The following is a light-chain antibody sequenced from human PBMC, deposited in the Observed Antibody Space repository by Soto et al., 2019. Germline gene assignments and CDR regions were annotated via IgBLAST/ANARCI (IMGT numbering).Light chain of an antibody. CDR2: AAS. CDR3: QQYGSSPLFT. CDR1: QSVSSSL. J-gene: IGKJ3*01. V-gene: IGKV3-20*01. Sequence: EIVLTQSPGTLSLSPGERATLSCRASQSVSSSLLAWYQQKPGQAPRLLIYAASGRATGVPDRFSGSGSGTDFTLTISRLEPEDSAVYYCQQYGSSPLFTFGPGTKVDIK.